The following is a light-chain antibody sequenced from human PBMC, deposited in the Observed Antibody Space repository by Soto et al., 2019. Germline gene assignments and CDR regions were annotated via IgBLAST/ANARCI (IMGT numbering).Light chain of an antibody. Sequence: MTQSPSTLSASVGDRVTITCRASQSVSSNLAWYQQKPGQAPRLLIYGASTRATGIPARFSGSGSGTEFTLTISSLQSEDFAVYYCQQYNNWPPVTFGGGTKVEIK. CDR3: QQYNNWPPVT. CDR2: GAS. J-gene: IGKJ4*01. V-gene: IGKV3-15*01. CDR1: QSVSSN.